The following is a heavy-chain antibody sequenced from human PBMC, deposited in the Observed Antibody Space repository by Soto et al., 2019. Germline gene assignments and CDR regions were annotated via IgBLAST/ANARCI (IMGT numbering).Heavy chain of an antibody. CDR1: GYSFTSYW. CDR2: IYPGDSDT. CDR3: ARRARCSGGSCYSAYYYYGMDV. Sequence: EVQLVQSGAEVKKPGESLKISCKGSGYSFTSYWIGWVRQMPGKGLEWMGSIYPGDSDTRYSPSFQGKVTISADKSISTADLQWSSLKASDTAMYYCARRARCSGGSCYSAYYYYGMDVWGQGTTVTVSS. D-gene: IGHD2-15*01. J-gene: IGHJ6*02. V-gene: IGHV5-51*01.